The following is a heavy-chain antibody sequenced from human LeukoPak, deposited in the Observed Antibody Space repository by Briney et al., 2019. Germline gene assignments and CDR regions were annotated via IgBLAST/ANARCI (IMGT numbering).Heavy chain of an antibody. D-gene: IGHD2-15*01. CDR2: ISGSGAGT. J-gene: IGHJ6*03. Sequence: GGSLRLSCAASGFTFSAYAMSWVRLAPGKGLEWVPGISGSGAGTYYADSVKGRFTISRDNSKNTLDLQMNSLRAGDTAVYYCAKGSTAFGSSWYGKAYYYMDVWGKGTTVTVSS. CDR1: GFTFSAYA. V-gene: IGHV3-23*01. CDR3: AKGSTAFGSSWYGKAYYYMDV.